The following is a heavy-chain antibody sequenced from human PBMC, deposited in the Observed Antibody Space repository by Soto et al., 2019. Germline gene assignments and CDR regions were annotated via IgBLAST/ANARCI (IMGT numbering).Heavy chain of an antibody. V-gene: IGHV1-69*12. J-gene: IGHJ6*02. Sequence: QVQLVQSGAEVKKPGSSVKVSCKASGGTFSSYAISWVRQAPGQGLEWMGGIIPIFGTADYAQKFQGRVTIPADESTSTAYVELSSLRCEDTGVYYCAKNPENCYSGMDVWGQGTTVTVSS. CDR1: GGTFSSYA. CDR3: AKNPENCYSGMDV. CDR2: IIPIFGTA.